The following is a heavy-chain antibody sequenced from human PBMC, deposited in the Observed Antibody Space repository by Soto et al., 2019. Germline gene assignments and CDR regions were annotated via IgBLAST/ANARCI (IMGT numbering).Heavy chain of an antibody. J-gene: IGHJ4*02. D-gene: IGHD3-10*01. CDR3: AKNHESHEF. CDR2: LNQDGNEK. V-gene: IGHV3-7*01. CDR1: GFTFGNFW. Sequence: SGGSLRLSCAASGFTFGNFWMTWVRQPPGKGLEWVASLNQDGNEKSYVDSVKGRFTISRDNAENSLFLQRDSLRAEDTAVYDCAKNHESHEFRGQGAVVTVSS.